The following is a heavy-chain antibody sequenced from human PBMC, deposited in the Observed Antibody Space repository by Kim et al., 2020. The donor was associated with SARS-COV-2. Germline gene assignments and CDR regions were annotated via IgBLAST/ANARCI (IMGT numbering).Heavy chain of an antibody. CDR3: ARGGVGLRYFDHGDFDY. V-gene: IGHV5-51*01. Sequence: GASLKISCKGSGYSFTSYWIGWVRQMPGKGLEWMGIIYPGDSDTRYSPSFQGQVTISADKSVSTAYLQWSSLKASDTAMYYCARGGVGLRYFDHGDFDYWGQGTLVTVSS. CDR1: GYSFTSYW. J-gene: IGHJ4*02. D-gene: IGHD3-9*01. CDR2: IYPGDSDT.